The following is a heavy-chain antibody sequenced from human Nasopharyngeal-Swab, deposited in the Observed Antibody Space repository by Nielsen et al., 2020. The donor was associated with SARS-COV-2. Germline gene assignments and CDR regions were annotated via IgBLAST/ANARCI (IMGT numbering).Heavy chain of an antibody. J-gene: IGHJ6*02. CDR2: IYSGGST. CDR3: ASARSGYSYGPGYYYYGMGV. V-gene: IGHV3-53*01. CDR1: GFTVSSNY. Sequence: GESLKISCAASGFTVSSNYMSWVRQAPGKGLEWVSVIYSGGSTYYADSVKGRFTISRDNSKNTLYLQMNSLRAEDTAVYYCASARSGYSYGPGYYYYGMGVWGQGTTVTVSS. D-gene: IGHD5-18*01.